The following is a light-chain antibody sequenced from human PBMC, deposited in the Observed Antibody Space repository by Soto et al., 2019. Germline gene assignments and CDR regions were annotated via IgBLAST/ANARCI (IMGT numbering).Light chain of an antibody. CDR1: QSVDTRR. CDR3: QQSIKSPWT. V-gene: IGKV3-20*01. CDR2: AAS. Sequence: EIVLTQSPGTLSLSPGERGTLSCRASQSVDTRRFAWYRQKPGQAPRLLIYAASFRATDTPDGFSGSGSGRDFSLTISRLEPEDVAVYYCQQSIKSPWTFGQGTKVDIK. J-gene: IGKJ1*01.